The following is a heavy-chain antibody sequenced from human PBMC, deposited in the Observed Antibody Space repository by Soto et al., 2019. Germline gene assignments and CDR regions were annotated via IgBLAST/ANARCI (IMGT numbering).Heavy chain of an antibody. CDR3: ARETEDGYNHDAFDI. J-gene: IGHJ3*02. Sequence: QVQLVESGGGVVQPGRSLRLSCAASGFTFSSYAMHWFRQAPGKGLEWVAVISYDGSNKYYADSVKGRFTISRDNSKNTLYLQMNSLRAEDTAVYYCARETEDGYNHDAFDIWGQGTMVTVSS. D-gene: IGHD5-18*01. V-gene: IGHV3-30-3*01. CDR2: ISYDGSNK. CDR1: GFTFSSYA.